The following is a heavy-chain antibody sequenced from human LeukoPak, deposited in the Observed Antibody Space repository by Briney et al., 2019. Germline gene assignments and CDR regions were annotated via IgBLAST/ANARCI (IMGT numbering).Heavy chain of an antibody. CDR1: GGSISSYY. J-gene: IGHJ3*02. CDR3: AREGNNAFDI. CDR2: IYYSGST. Sequence: PSETLSLTCTVSGGSISSYYWSWIRQPPGKGLEWIGSIYYSGSTYYNPSLKSRVTISVDTSKNQFSLKLSSVTAADTAVYYCAREGNNAFDIWGQGTMVTVSS. V-gene: IGHV4-59*12.